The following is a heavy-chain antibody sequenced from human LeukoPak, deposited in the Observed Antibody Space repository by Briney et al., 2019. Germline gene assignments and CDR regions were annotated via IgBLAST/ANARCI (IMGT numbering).Heavy chain of an antibody. D-gene: IGHD5-24*01. J-gene: IGHJ4*02. Sequence: GESLRLSCAASGYTFTDSGMHWVRQAPGKGLKWVAFILYDGTYKYYADSVKGRFTISRDNSKNTLYLQMNSLRPEDTAVYYCAKGQDGYNLACGYWGQGTLVTVSS. V-gene: IGHV3-30*02. CDR3: AKGQDGYNLACGY. CDR2: ILYDGTYK. CDR1: GYTFTDSG.